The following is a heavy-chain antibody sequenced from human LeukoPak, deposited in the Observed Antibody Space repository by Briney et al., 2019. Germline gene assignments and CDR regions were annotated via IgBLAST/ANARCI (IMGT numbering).Heavy chain of an antibody. D-gene: IGHD3-10*01. CDR2: IYYSGST. CDR3: ARADGVTMVRGVFPWFDP. J-gene: IGHJ5*02. V-gene: IGHV4-59*01. Sequence: SETLSLTCTVSGGSISSYYWSWIRQPPGKGLEWIGYIYYSGSTNYNPPLKSRVTISVDTSKNQFSLKLSSVTAADTAVYYCARADGVTMVRGVFPWFDPWGQGTLVTVSS. CDR1: GGSISSYY.